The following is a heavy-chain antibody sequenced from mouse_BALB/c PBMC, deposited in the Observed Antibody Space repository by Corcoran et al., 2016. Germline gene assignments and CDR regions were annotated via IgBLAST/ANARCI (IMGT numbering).Heavy chain of an antibody. Sequence: EVQLQQSGPELVKPGASVKISCKASGYTFTDYNMHWVKQSHGKSLEWIGYIYPYNGGTGYNQKFKSKATLTVDNSSSTAYMELRSLTSEDSAVYYCASYYGSSYYGGQGTTLTVSS. V-gene: IGHV1S29*02. D-gene: IGHD1-1*01. CDR2: IYPYNGGT. J-gene: IGHJ2*01. CDR3: ASYYGSSYY. CDR1: GYTFTDYN.